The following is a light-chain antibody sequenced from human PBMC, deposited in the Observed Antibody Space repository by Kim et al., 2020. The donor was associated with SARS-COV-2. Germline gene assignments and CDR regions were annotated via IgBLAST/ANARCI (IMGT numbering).Light chain of an antibody. J-gene: IGLJ3*02. CDR1: ALPTKY. CDR3: YSTDSSGERWV. Sequence: SYELTQPPSVSVSPGQTARITCSGDALPTKYAYWYQQRSGQAPVLVIWEDAKRPSEIPERFSGSSSGTVATLTISGAHLEDEADYYCYSTDSSGERWVFGGGTKLTVL. CDR2: EDA. V-gene: IGLV3-10*01.